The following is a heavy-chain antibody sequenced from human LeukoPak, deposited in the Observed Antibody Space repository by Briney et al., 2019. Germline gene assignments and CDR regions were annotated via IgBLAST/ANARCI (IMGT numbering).Heavy chain of an antibody. CDR2: ISAYNGNT. J-gene: IGHJ4*02. CDR1: GYSFTRYG. Sequence: ASVKVSCKASGYSFTRYGISWVRQAPGQGLEWMGWISAYNGNTNYAQKLQGRVTMTTDTSTSTAYMELRSLRSDDTAVYYCARVQAYWYFDYWGQGTLVTVSS. CDR3: ARVQAYWYFDY. D-gene: IGHD2-8*02. V-gene: IGHV1-18*04.